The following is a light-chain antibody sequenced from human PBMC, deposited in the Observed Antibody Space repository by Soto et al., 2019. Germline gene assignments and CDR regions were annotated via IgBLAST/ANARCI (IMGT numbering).Light chain of an antibody. J-gene: IGKJ1*01. CDR1: QSISSY. Sequence: DIQMTQSPSSLSASVGDRVTITYRASQSISSYLNWYQQKPGKAPKLLIYAASSLQSGVPSRFSGSGSGTDFALTINSLQPEDFATIYCQQTYSTPWTFGQGTKVDIK. V-gene: IGKV1-39*01. CDR3: QQTYSTPWT. CDR2: AAS.